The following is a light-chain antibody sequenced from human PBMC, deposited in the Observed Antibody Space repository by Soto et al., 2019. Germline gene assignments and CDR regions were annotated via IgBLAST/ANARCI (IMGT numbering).Light chain of an antibody. CDR1: HPININ. V-gene: IGKV1-16*01. CDR3: QHYQRYPPS. J-gene: IGKJ4*01. Sequence: DLQMTQSPSSLSASVGDRVTITCRASHPININLVWFQQKPGKAPKSLIYAATNLQSGVPSRFSGSGGGTDFILTISSLQPEDVATYYCQHYQRYPPSFGGGTKLEIK. CDR2: AAT.